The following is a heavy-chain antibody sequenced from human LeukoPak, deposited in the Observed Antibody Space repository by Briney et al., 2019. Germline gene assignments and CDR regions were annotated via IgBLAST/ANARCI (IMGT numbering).Heavy chain of an antibody. J-gene: IGHJ6*03. Sequence: GGSLRLSCAASGFTFSTYRMNWVRQAPGKGLEWVSSISSSSNYIYYADSVKGRFTISRDNAKNSLYLQMNSLRAEDTAVYYCARDRTTSSSWYVDYYYYYMDVWGKGTTVTISS. D-gene: IGHD6-13*01. CDR3: ARDRTTSSSWYVDYYYYYMDV. V-gene: IGHV3-21*01. CDR1: GFTFSTYR. CDR2: ISSSSNYI.